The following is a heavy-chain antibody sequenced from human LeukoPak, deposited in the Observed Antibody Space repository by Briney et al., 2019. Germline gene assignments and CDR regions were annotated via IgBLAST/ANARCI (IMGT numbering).Heavy chain of an antibody. CDR2: INPNSGGT. CDR1: GYTFTGYY. Sequence: ASVKVSCKASGYTFTGYYMHWVRQAPGQGLEWMGLINPNSGGTNYAQKFQGRVTMTRDTSISTAYMELSRLRADDTAVYYCARDPRKTQFPFDIWGQRTMVTVSS. D-gene: IGHD6-19*01. V-gene: IGHV1-2*02. CDR3: ARDPRKTQFPFDI. J-gene: IGHJ3*02.